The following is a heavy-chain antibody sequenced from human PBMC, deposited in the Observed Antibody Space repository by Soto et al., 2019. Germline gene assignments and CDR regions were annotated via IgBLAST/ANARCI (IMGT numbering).Heavy chain of an antibody. CDR2: INSDGSNT. V-gene: IGHV3-74*01. CDR3: ARGDPLGTY. Sequence: EVQLVESGGGLVQPGGSLRLSCAASGFTFSSYWMHWVRQAPGKGLVWVSHINSDGSNTIYADSVKGRFTISRDNGKKTMYLQMNSLRAGDTAVYYCARGDPLGTYWGQGTLVIVSS. CDR1: GFTFSSYW. D-gene: IGHD3-16*01. J-gene: IGHJ4*02.